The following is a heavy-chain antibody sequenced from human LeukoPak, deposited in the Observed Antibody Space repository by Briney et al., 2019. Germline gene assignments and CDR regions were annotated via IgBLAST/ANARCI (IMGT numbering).Heavy chain of an antibody. CDR3: ASLFTGSGTYYNIAFDI. CDR2: IKQDGSEK. Sequence: GGSLRLSCAASGFTFSNFWMSWVRQAPGKGLEWVANIKQDGSEKNYVDSVKGRFTISRDNAKNSLYLQMNSLRAEDTAVYYCASLFTGSGTYYNIAFDIWGQGTMVTVSS. D-gene: IGHD3-10*01. V-gene: IGHV3-7*01. CDR1: GFTFSNFW. J-gene: IGHJ3*02.